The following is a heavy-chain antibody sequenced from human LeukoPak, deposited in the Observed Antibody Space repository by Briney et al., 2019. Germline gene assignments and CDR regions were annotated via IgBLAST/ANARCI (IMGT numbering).Heavy chain of an antibody. CDR2: IYHSGST. D-gene: IGHD3-3*02. CDR1: GGSISSSNW. Sequence: SETLSLTCAVFGGSISSSNWWSWVRQPPGKGLEWIGEIYHSGSTNYNPSLKSRVTISVDKSKNQFSLKLSSVTAADTAVYYCARSSRETGIIFGYFQHWGQGTLVTVSS. V-gene: IGHV4-4*02. J-gene: IGHJ1*01. CDR3: ARSSRETGIIFGYFQH.